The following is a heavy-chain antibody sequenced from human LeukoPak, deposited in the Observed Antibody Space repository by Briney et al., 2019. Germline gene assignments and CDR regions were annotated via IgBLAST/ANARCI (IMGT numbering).Heavy chain of an antibody. D-gene: IGHD4-11*01. CDR2: ISYDGSNK. CDR1: GFTFSSYA. CDR3: AREWATVTRYYFDY. Sequence: GGSLRLSCAASGFTFSSYAMHWVRQAPGKGLEWVAVISYDGSNKYYADSVKGRFTISRDNSKNTLYLQMNSLRAEDTAVYYCAREWATVTRYYFDYWGQGTLVTVSS. V-gene: IGHV3-30*04. J-gene: IGHJ4*02.